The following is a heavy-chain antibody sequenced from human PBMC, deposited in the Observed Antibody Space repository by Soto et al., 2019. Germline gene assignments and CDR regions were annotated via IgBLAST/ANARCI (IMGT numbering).Heavy chain of an antibody. D-gene: IGHD3-10*01. Sequence: QVQLVESGGGLVKPGGSLRLSCAASGFTFSDYYMSWIRQAPGKGLEWVSYISSSGSTIYYADSVKGRFAISRDNAKNSLYLQMNSLRAEDTAVYYCARTMVRGVMTLQHYYYMDVWGKGTTVTVSS. CDR2: ISSSGSTI. CDR1: GFTFSDYY. V-gene: IGHV3-11*01. J-gene: IGHJ6*03. CDR3: ARTMVRGVMTLQHYYYMDV.